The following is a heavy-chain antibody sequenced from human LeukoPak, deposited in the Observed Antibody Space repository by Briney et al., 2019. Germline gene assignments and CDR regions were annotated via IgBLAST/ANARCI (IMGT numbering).Heavy chain of an antibody. CDR3: ARDRRGGGFHPYGMDV. CDR2: IYYSGST. J-gene: IGHJ6*02. Sequence: PSQTLSLTCTVSGGSISSGGYYWSWIRQHPGKGLEWIGYIYYSGSTYYNPSLKSRVTISVDTSKNQFSLKLSSVTAADTAVYYCARDRRGGGFHPYGMDVWGQGTTVTVSS. V-gene: IGHV4-31*03. CDR1: GGSISSGGYY. D-gene: IGHD5-12*01.